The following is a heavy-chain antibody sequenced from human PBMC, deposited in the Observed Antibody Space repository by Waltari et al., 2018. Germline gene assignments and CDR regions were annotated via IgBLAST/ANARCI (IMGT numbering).Heavy chain of an antibody. J-gene: IGHJ5*02. CDR1: GYTFTGYY. V-gene: IGHV1-2*02. CDR3: ARDVEGLIALPNWFDP. CDR2: INPNSGGT. D-gene: IGHD3-16*01. Sequence: QVQLVQSGAEVKKPGASVKVSCKASGYTFTGYYMHWVLQAPGQGLEWMGWINPNSGGTNYAQKFQGRVTMTRDTSISTAYMELSRLRSDDTAVYYCARDVEGLIALPNWFDPWGQGTLVTVSS.